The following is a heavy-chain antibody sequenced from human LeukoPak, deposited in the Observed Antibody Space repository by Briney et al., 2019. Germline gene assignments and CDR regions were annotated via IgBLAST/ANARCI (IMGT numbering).Heavy chain of an antibody. CDR3: AKGKSYYYDSSGYYLAY. J-gene: IGHJ4*02. D-gene: IGHD3-22*01. V-gene: IGHV3-9*01. CDR2: ISWNSGSI. CDR1: GFTFDDYA. Sequence: GGSLRLSCAVSGFTFDDYAMHWVRQAPGKGLEWVSGISWNSGSIGYADSVKGRFTISRDNAKNSLYLQMNSLRAEDTALYYCAKGKSYYYDSSGYYLAYWGQGTLVTVSS.